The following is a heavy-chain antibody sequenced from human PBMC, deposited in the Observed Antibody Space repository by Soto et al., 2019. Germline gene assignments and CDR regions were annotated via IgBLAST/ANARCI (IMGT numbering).Heavy chain of an antibody. J-gene: IGHJ6*02. CDR1: GFTFSSYS. Sequence: GGSLRLSCAASGFTFSSYSMNWVRRAPGKGLEWVSSISSSSSYIYYADSVKGRFTISRDNAKNSLYLQMNSLRAEDTAVYYCARDTGNYRGMDVWGQGTTVTVSS. CDR2: ISSSSSYI. V-gene: IGHV3-21*01. CDR3: ARDTGNYRGMDV.